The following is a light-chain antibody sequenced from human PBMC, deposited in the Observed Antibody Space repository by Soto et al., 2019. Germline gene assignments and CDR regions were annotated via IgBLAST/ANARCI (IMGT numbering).Light chain of an antibody. V-gene: IGKV3-20*01. CDR2: GAS. Sequence: EIVLTQSPGTLSLSPGERATLSCRASQSLSSSYLAWYQQKPGQAPRLLIYGASSRATGIPDRFSGSGSGTDFTLTIRRLEPEDFAVYYCQEYGSSRTFGLGTKVEI. CDR1: QSLSSSY. J-gene: IGKJ1*01. CDR3: QEYGSSRT.